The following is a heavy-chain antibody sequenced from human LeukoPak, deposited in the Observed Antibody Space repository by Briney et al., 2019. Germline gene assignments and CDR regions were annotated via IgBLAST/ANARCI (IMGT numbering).Heavy chain of an antibody. V-gene: IGHV4-39*01. D-gene: IGHD2-21*02. CDR3: ARLNFGDPSY. Sequence: SETLSITCTVTGGSISSSYYWGWIRQPPGKGLEWIGNIYYSGSTHYSPSLKSRVTISVDTSKSQFSLKLSSVTAADTAVYYCARLNFGDPSYWGQGVLVTVSS. CDR1: GGSISSSYY. CDR2: IYYSGST. J-gene: IGHJ4*02.